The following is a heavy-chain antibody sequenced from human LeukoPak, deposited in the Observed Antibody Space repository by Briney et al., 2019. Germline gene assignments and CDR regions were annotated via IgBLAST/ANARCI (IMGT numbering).Heavy chain of an antibody. V-gene: IGHV3-30*03. J-gene: IGHJ4*02. Sequence: GGSLRLSCAASGFTFSSYGMHWVRQAPGKGLEWVAVISYDGSNKYYADSVKGRFTISRDNSKNTLYLQMNSLRAEDTAVYYCARESYGDSYFDYWGQGTLVTVSS. CDR2: ISYDGSNK. CDR1: GFTFSSYG. D-gene: IGHD4-17*01. CDR3: ARESYGDSYFDY.